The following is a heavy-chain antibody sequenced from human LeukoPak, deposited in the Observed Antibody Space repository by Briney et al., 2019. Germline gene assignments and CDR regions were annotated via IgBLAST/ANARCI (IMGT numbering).Heavy chain of an antibody. CDR2: INHNGST. CDR1: GGSFSGYY. Sequence: SETLSLTCAVYGGSFSGYYWSWIRQPPGKGLEWIGEINHNGSTNYNPSLKSRVTISVDTSKNQFSLKLSSVTAADTAVYYCARGGDTAAVNSNWFDPWGQGTLVTVSS. V-gene: IGHV4-34*01. J-gene: IGHJ5*02. D-gene: IGHD3-16*01. CDR3: ARGGDTAAVNSNWFDP.